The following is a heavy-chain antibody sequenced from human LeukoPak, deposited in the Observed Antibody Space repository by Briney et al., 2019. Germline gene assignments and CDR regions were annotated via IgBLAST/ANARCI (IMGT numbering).Heavy chain of an antibody. CDR3: AREVYYGSGSPRLDY. J-gene: IGHJ4*02. D-gene: IGHD3-10*01. Sequence: GGSLRLSCAASGFTFSTYAMTWVRQAPGKGLEWVSYISISTDTIYYADSVKGRFTISRDNAKNSLYLQMNSLRGEDTAVYYCAREVYYGSGSPRLDYWGQGSLVTVSS. CDR2: ISISTDTI. V-gene: IGHV3-48*01. CDR1: GFTFSTYA.